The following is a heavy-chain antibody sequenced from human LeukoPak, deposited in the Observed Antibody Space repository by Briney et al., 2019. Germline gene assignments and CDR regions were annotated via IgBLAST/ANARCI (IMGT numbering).Heavy chain of an antibody. CDR1: GDSISTSAYY. CDR3: ARRYYYGSGSPEY. CDR2: IYYDGNT. Sequence: SETLSLTCAVSGDSISTSAYYWDWSRQPPGKGLEWIGNIYYDGNTRYNPSLKSRVTISVDRSKNQFSLKLSSVTAADTAVYYCARRYYYGSGSPEYWGQGTLVTVSS. D-gene: IGHD3-10*01. J-gene: IGHJ4*02. V-gene: IGHV4-39*01.